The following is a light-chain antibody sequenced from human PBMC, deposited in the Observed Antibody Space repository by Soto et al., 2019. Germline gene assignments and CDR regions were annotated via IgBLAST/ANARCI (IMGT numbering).Light chain of an antibody. V-gene: IGLV1-40*01. CDR2: GNS. Sequence: QSVLTQPPPVSGAPGPRGTISCTGSSSNIGAGYDVHWYQQLPGTAPKLLIYGNSNRPSGVPDRFSGSKSGTSASLAITGLQAEDEADYYCQSYDSSLSGNVVFGGGTKLTVL. J-gene: IGLJ2*01. CDR3: QSYDSSLSGNVV. CDR1: SSNIGAGYD.